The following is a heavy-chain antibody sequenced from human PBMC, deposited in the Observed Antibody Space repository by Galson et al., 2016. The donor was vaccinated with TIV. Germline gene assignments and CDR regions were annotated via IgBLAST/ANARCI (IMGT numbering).Heavy chain of an antibody. CDR1: GFSLDSDGMC. Sequence: PALVTPTQTLTLTCTFSGFSLDSDGMCVNWIRQPPGKALEWLARIDWDDDKSYTSSLKTRLTISKDTSKNQVVLTMTNMDPVDTATHYCARISGYYDSSGHYIPRSFDYWGQGTPVTVSS. J-gene: IGHJ4*02. V-gene: IGHV2-70*11. D-gene: IGHD3-22*01. CDR3: ARISGYYDSSGHYIPRSFDY. CDR2: IDWDDDK.